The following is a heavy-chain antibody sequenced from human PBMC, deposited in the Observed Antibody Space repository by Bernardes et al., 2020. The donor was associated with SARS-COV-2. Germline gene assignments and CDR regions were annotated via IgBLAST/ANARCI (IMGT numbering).Heavy chain of an antibody. V-gene: IGHV4-59*01. CDR2: ISYSGSS. CDR1: GDSISNSF. J-gene: IGHJ4*02. CDR3: ARDRGEVMTLFGVVTGPQYFDF. D-gene: IGHD3-3*01. Sequence: SETLSLTCAVSGDSISNSFWSWLRQPPGMGLEWIAYISYSGSSDYNSSLKRRVTISVDTSKSQFSLELRSVTAADTAVYYCARDRGEVMTLFGVVTGPQYFDFWGQGTLVTVSS.